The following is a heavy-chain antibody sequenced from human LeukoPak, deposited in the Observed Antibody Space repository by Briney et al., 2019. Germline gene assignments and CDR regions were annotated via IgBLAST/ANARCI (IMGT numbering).Heavy chain of an antibody. CDR2: ISAYNGNT. Sequence: GASVKVSCKASGYTFNSYGINWVRQAPGQGLEWVGWISAYNGNTNYAQKLQGRVTMTTDTSTSIAYMELRSLTSDDTAVYYCARATDASGYYFYLDYWGQGTLVTVSS. CDR1: GYTFNSYG. J-gene: IGHJ4*02. CDR3: ARATDASGYYFYLDY. V-gene: IGHV1-18*01. D-gene: IGHD3-22*01.